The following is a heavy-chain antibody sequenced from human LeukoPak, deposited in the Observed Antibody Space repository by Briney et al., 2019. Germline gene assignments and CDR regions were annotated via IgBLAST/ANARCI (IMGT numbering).Heavy chain of an antibody. D-gene: IGHD3-22*01. V-gene: IGHV3-48*04. CDR3: ARGDSSGYFYFDF. CDR2: IGSGSSAI. J-gene: IGHJ4*02. Sequence: GGSLRLSCVASGFTFSSFGMNWVRQAPGKGLEWVSYIGSGSSAIHYADSVKGRFTISRDNAKNSLYLQMNSVRAEDTAVYYCARGDSSGYFYFDFWGQGILVTVSS. CDR1: GFTFSSFG.